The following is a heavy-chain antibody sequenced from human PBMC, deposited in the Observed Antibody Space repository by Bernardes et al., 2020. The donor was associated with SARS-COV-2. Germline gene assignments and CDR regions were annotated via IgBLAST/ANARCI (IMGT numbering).Heavy chain of an antibody. Sequence: YGFILSESSMSWIRQAPGKGLEWISYISRTGSSTYYADSVKGRLTVSRDNAKNSLYLQINGLRAEDTAVYYCASISGNYQESFDIWGQGTMVTVSS. J-gene: IGHJ3*02. CDR1: GFILSESS. D-gene: IGHD1-20*01. CDR3: ASISGNYQESFDI. V-gene: IGHV3-11*01. CDR2: ISRTGSST.